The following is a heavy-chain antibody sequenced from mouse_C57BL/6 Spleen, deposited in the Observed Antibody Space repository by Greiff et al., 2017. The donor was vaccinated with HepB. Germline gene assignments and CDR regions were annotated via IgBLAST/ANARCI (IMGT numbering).Heavy chain of an antibody. J-gene: IGHJ3*01. CDR3: EVPRFDTDGFAS. CDR2: ISSGGSYT. CDR1: GFTFSSYG. V-gene: IGHV5-6*01. D-gene: IGHD5-1*01. Sequence: EVQLVESGGDLVKPGGSLKLSCAASGFTFSSYGMSWVRQTPDKRLEWVATISSGGSYTYYPDSVKGRFTISRDNAKKTLYLQMSGLKSKATAMNYCEVPRFDTDGFASWGKGLWSLSLQ.